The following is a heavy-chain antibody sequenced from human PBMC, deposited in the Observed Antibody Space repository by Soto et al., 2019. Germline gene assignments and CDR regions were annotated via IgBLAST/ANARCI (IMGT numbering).Heavy chain of an antibody. J-gene: IGHJ5*01. V-gene: IGHV4-34*01. Sequence: SETLSLTCAVYGGSFSGYYWSWIRQPPGKGLEWIGEINHSGNTNYNPSLKSRVTISVDTSKNQFSLNLSAVTDADTDVYYCARGRPHKVVPDAIWFDPWGQGTLVTVSP. CDR3: ARGRPHKVVPDAIWFDP. D-gene: IGHD2-2*01. CDR2: INHSGNT. CDR1: GGSFSGYY.